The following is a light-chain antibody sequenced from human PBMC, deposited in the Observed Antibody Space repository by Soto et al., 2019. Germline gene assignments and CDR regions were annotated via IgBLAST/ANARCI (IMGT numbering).Light chain of an antibody. CDR2: GNS. Sequence: QSLLTQPPSVSGAPGQRVTISCTGSSYNIGAGYDVHWYQQLPGTAPKLLIYGNSNRPSGVPDRFSGSKSGTSASLAITGLQAEDEADYYCQSYDSSLSVNVVFGGGTKLTVL. CDR1: SYNIGAGYD. J-gene: IGLJ2*01. V-gene: IGLV1-40*01. CDR3: QSYDSSLSVNVV.